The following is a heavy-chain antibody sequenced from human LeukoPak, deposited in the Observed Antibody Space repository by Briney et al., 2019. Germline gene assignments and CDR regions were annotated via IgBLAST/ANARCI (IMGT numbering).Heavy chain of an antibody. CDR3: ARERYCSSTSCYLWFDP. J-gene: IGHJ5*02. CDR2: IIPIFGTA. V-gene: IGHV1-69*06. D-gene: IGHD2-2*01. Sequence: SVEVSCTASGCTFSSYAISWVRQAPGQGLEWMGGIIPIFGTANYAQKLQGRVTITADKSTSTAYMELSSLRSEDTAVYYCARERYCSSTSCYLWFDPWGQGTLVTVSS. CDR1: GCTFSSYA.